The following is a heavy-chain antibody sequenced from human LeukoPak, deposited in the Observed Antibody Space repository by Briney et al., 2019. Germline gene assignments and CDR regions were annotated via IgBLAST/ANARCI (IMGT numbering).Heavy chain of an antibody. V-gene: IGHV3-11*01. D-gene: IGHD3-22*01. CDR2: ISSSGSTI. CDR3: ARVQYYYDSSGYCLDY. J-gene: IGHJ4*02. CDR1: EFTFSDYY. Sequence: GGSLRLSCAASEFTFSDYYMSWIRQAPGKGLEWVSYISSSGSTIYYADSVKGRFTISRDNAKNSLYLQMNSLRAEDTAVYYCARVQYYYDSSGYCLDYWGQGTLVTVSS.